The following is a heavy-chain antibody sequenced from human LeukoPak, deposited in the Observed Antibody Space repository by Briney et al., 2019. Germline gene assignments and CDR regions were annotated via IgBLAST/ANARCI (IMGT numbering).Heavy chain of an antibody. J-gene: IGHJ6*03. Sequence: SETLSLTRAVYGGSFSGYYWSWIRQPPGKGLEWIGEINHSGRTNYNPSLKSRVTISVDTSKNQFSLKLSSVTAADTAVYYCARGAYGYCSGGSCYSIPYYYYYYYMDVWGKGTTVTVSS. V-gene: IGHV4-34*01. CDR1: GGSFSGYY. CDR3: ARGAYGYCSGGSCYSIPYYYYYYYMDV. D-gene: IGHD2-15*01. CDR2: INHSGRT.